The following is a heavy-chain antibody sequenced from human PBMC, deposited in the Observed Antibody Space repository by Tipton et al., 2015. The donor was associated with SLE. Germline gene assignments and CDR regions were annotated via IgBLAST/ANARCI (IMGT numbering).Heavy chain of an antibody. D-gene: IGHD3-16*02. CDR1: GGSFSGYY. J-gene: IGHJ4*02. V-gene: IGHV4-34*01. Sequence: GLVKPSETLSLTCAVYGGSFSGYYWSWIRQPPGKGLEWIGEINHSGSTNYNPSLKSRVTISVDTSKNQFSLKLSSVTAADTAVYYCARGLYYDYVWGSYRPVYFDYWGQGTLVTVSS. CDR2: INHSGST. CDR3: ARGLYYDYVWGSYRPVYFDY.